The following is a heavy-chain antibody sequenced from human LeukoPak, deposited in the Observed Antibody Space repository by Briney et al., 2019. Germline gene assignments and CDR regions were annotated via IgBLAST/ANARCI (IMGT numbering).Heavy chain of an antibody. Sequence: TSQTLSLTCTVSGGSISSGDYYWSWIRQPPGKGLEWIGYIYYSGSTYYNPSLKSRVTISVDTSKNQFSLKLSSVTAADTAVYYCARVLKYSSSSNWFDPWGQGTLVTASS. CDR1: GGSISSGDYY. CDR2: IYYSGST. CDR3: ARVLKYSSSSNWFDP. D-gene: IGHD6-6*01. V-gene: IGHV4-30-4*08. J-gene: IGHJ5*02.